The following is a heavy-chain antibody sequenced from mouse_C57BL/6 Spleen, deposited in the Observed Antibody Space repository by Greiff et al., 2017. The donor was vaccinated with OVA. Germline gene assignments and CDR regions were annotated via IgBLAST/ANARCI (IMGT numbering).Heavy chain of an antibody. CDR2: INTSNGGP. Sequence: QVQLKQPGTELVKPGASVKLSCKASGYTFPSYWMPWVKQRPGQGLEWIGNINTSNGGPNYNEKFKSQAPLTVDNYSSPAYMQLSSLTSEDSAVDFCAREGYIKEYSIDYWGQGTTRTVSS. V-gene: IGHV1-53*01. CDR3: AREGYIKEYSIDY. D-gene: IGHD2-5*01. CDR1: GYTFPSYW. J-gene: IGHJ2*01.